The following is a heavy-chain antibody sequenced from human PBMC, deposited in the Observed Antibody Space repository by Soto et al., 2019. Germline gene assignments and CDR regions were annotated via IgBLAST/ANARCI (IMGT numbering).Heavy chain of an antibody. CDR3: ARGSHCSGGICYLGY. D-gene: IGHD2-15*01. Sequence: GESLKISCKGSGYSFTSYWIGWVRQMPGKGLEWMGIIYPGDSDTRYSPSFQGQVTISADKSISTAYLQWSSLKASDTAMYYCARGSHCSGGICYLGYWGQGTLVTVSS. CDR2: IYPGDSDT. V-gene: IGHV5-51*01. CDR1: GYSFTSYW. J-gene: IGHJ4*02.